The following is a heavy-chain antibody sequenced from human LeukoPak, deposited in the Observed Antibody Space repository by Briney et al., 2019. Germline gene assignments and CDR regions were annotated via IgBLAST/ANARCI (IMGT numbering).Heavy chain of an antibody. CDR3: ARYSSPDYYDSSGPHYYFDY. V-gene: IGHV4-39*01. Sequence: SETLSLTCTVSGGSISSSSYYWGWIRQPPGKGLEWIGSIYYSGSTYYNPSLKSRVTISVDTSKNQFSLKLSSVTAADTAVYYCARYSSPDYYDSSGPHYYFDYWGQGTLVTVPS. CDR1: GGSISSSSYY. CDR2: IYYSGST. J-gene: IGHJ4*02. D-gene: IGHD3-22*01.